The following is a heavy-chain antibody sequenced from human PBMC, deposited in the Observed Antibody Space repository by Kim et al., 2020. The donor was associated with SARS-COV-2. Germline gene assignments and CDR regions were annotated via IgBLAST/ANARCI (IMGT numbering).Heavy chain of an antibody. CDR1: GFTFSSYD. Sequence: GGSLRLSCAASGFTFSSYDMHWVRQATGKGLEWVSAIGTAGDTYYPGSVKGRFTISRENAKNSLYLQMNSLRAGDTAVYYCARDDYLGYGMDVWGQGTTVTVSS. D-gene: IGHD4-17*01. V-gene: IGHV3-13*01. CDR3: ARDDYLGYGMDV. J-gene: IGHJ6*02. CDR2: IGTAGDT.